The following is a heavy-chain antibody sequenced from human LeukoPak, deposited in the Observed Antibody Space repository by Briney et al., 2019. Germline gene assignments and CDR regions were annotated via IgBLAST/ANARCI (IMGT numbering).Heavy chain of an antibody. D-gene: IGHD3-3*01. Sequence: KPSETLSLTCTVSGGSISSYYWSWIRQPPGKGLEWIGYIYFSGSTNYSPSLKSRVTISVDTSKNQFSLKLSSVTAADTAVYYCARVSEGSGYYDYWGQGTLVTVSS. CDR1: GGSISSYY. CDR3: ARVSEGSGYYDY. V-gene: IGHV4-59*01. J-gene: IGHJ4*02. CDR2: IYFSGST.